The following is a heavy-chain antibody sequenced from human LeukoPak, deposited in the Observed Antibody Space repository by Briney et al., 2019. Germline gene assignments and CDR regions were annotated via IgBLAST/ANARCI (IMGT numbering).Heavy chain of an antibody. V-gene: IGHV5-51*01. CDR1: GYDFTSYW. CDR3: AIRRGYSYESFDS. CDR2: IYPGDSDT. Sequence: GESLKISCKGSGYDFTSYWIVWVRQMSGKGRKWMGVIYPGDSDTRYSPSFQGQVTISADKSISTAYLQWSSLKASDTAMYYCAIRRGYSYESFDSWGQGTLVTVS. J-gene: IGHJ4*02. D-gene: IGHD5-18*01.